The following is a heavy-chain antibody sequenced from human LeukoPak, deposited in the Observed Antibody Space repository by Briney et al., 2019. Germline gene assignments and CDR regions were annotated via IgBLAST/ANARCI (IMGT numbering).Heavy chain of an antibody. V-gene: IGHV3-7*01. Sequence: GGSLRLSCVASGFTFDDYAMSRVRQAPGKGLEWVANIKQDGSEKYYVDSVKGRFTISRDNSKNTLYLQMNSLRAEDTAVYYCAKDGYSSSWYVDYWGQGTLVTVSS. CDR3: AKDGYSSSWYVDY. CDR2: IKQDGSEK. J-gene: IGHJ4*02. D-gene: IGHD6-13*01. CDR1: GFTFDDYA.